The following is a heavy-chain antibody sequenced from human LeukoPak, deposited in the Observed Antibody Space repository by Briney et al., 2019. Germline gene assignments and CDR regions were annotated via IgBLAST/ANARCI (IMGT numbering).Heavy chain of an antibody. CDR3: AREVTLVRGIIRNYYFDS. V-gene: IGHV4-61*09. CDR2: ISTSGST. D-gene: IGHD3-10*01. Sequence: SQTLSLTCTVSGGSIRSGNYHWSWIRQPAGKGLEWIGHISTSGSTDYSPSLKSRVTISVDTSKNQFSLTLSSVTAADTAVYYCAREVTLVRGIIRNYYFDSWGQGSLVTVSS. CDR1: GGSIRSGNYH. J-gene: IGHJ4*02.